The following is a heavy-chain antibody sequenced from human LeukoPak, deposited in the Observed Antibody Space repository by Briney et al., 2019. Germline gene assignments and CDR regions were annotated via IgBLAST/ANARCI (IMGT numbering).Heavy chain of an antibody. J-gene: IGHJ5*02. Sequence: PGGSLRLSCAASGFTFSSYWMSWVRQAPGKGLEWVANIKQDGSEKYYVDSVKGRFTISRDNAKNSLYLQMNSLRAEDTAVYYCARGQYYYGSGSYLPGWFDPWGQGTLVTVSS. CDR3: ARGQYYYGSGSYLPGWFDP. D-gene: IGHD3-10*01. CDR1: GFTFSSYW. CDR2: IKQDGSEK. V-gene: IGHV3-7*01.